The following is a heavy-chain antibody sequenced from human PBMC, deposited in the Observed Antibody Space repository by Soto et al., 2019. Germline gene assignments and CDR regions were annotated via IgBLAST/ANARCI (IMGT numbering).Heavy chain of an antibody. V-gene: IGHV1-2*02. CDR2: FNPETGGT. CDR1: GYTFTGYY. CDR3: ARERFRGISDGMDV. J-gene: IGHJ6*02. Sequence: QVQLVQSGADVKTPGASVRVSCKASGYTFTGYYVHWVREAPGQGLEWMGWFNPETGGTSYAQKFQGRVTLSRDTSVNAAYLELSSLRFDDAAVYFCARERFRGISDGMDVWGQGTTVTVSS. D-gene: IGHD2-15*01.